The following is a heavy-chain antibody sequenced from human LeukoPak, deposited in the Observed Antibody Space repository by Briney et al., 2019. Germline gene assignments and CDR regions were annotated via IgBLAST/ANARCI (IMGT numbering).Heavy chain of an antibody. J-gene: IGHJ6*03. CDR3: ARGLGVATIWDYYYMDV. Sequence: GASVKVSCKASGYTFTSYDINWVRQATGQGLEWMGWMNPNSGNTGYAQKLQGRVTMTTDTSTSTAYMELRSLRSDDTAVYYCARGLGVATIWDYYYMDVWGKGTTVTISS. CDR2: MNPNSGNT. V-gene: IGHV1-8*02. CDR1: GYTFTSYD. D-gene: IGHD5-12*01.